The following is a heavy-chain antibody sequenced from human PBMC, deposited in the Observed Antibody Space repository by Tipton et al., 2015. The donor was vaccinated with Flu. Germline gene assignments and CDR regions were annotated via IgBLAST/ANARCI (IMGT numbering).Heavy chain of an antibody. CDR3: VTGGGPVAAIDY. Sequence: VQLVQSGGGLIQPGGSLRLSCGASGFTVRDNHLSWVRQAPGTGLECVSVIYSGGSTYYADSVRGRFTISRDNGKNSLFLQMNSLRVEDTAFYHCVTGGGPVAAIDYWGQGTLVTVSS. V-gene: IGHV3-53*01. CDR1: GFTVRDNH. CDR2: IYSGGST. D-gene: IGHD6-19*01. J-gene: IGHJ4*02.